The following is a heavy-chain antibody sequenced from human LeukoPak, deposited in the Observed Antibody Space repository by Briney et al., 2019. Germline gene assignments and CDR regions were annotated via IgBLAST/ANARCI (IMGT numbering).Heavy chain of an antibody. Sequence: GGSLRLSCAASGFTFDSYAMSWVRQAPGKGLEWVSAVSRFGGTTYYADSAKGRFTISRDNSKNTLYLQMNSLRAEDTAVYYCAKDTVPNSSGWTSRYYYGMDVWGQGTTVTVSS. CDR3: AKDTVPNSSGWTSRYYYGMDV. D-gene: IGHD6-19*01. CDR2: VSRFGGTT. CDR1: GFTFDSYA. V-gene: IGHV3-23*01. J-gene: IGHJ6*02.